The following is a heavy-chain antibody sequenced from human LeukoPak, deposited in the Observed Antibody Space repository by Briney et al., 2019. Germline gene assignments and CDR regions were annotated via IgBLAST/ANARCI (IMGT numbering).Heavy chain of an antibody. CDR3: ARGYSSSWNYFDY. D-gene: IGHD6-13*01. CDR1: GGSISSYY. Sequence: PSETLSLTCTVSGGSISSYYWSWIRQPPGKGLEWIGYVFDSGGTNYNPSLKSRVTISVDTSKEQFSLKLSSVTAADTAVYYCARGYSSSWNYFDYWGQGALVTVSS. V-gene: IGHV4-59*01. J-gene: IGHJ4*02. CDR2: VFDSGGT.